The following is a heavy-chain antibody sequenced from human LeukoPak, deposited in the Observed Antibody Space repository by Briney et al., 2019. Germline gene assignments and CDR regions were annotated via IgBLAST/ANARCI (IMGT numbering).Heavy chain of an antibody. CDR3: ARRHGSSWLPYYFDY. J-gene: IGHJ4*02. CDR2: INHSGST. D-gene: IGHD6-13*01. CDR1: GGSFSGYY. V-gene: IGHV4-34*01. Sequence: PSETLSLTCAVYGGSFSGYYWSWIRQPPGKGLEWIGEINHSGSTNYNPSLKSRVTISVDTSKNQFSLKLSSVTAADTAVYYCARRHGSSWLPYYFDYWGQGTLVTVSS.